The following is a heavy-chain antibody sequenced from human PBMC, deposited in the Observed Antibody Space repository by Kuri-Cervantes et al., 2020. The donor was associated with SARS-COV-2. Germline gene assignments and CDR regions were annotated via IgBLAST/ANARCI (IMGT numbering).Heavy chain of an antibody. CDR2: IYTSGST. V-gene: IGHV4-61*02. D-gene: IGHD1-26*01. CDR3: AKDQWELLGGGY. J-gene: IGHJ4*02. CDR1: GDSISSASYY. Sequence: SETLSLTCTVSGDSISSASYYWSWIRQPAGKGLEWIGRIYTSGSTNYNPSLKSRVTISLDTSKNQFSLKLSSVTAADTTVYYCAKDQWELLGGGYWGQGTLVTVSS.